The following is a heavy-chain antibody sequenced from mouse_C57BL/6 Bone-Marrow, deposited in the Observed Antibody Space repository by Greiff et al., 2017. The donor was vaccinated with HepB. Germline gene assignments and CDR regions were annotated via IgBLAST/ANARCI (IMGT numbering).Heavy chain of an antibody. J-gene: IGHJ1*03. CDR3: ARDYGSSRGYWYFDV. CDR1: GYTFTDYN. V-gene: IGHV1-18*01. CDR2: INPNNGGT. D-gene: IGHD1-1*01. Sequence: VQLKQSGPELVKPGASVKIPCKASGYTFTDYNMDWVKQSHGKSLEWIGDINPNNGGTIYNQKFKGKATLTVDKSSSTAYMELRSLTSEDTAVYYCARDYGSSRGYWYFDVWGTGTTVTVSS.